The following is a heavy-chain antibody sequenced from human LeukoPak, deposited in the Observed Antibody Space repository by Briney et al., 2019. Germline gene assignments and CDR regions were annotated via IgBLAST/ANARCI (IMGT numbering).Heavy chain of an antibody. CDR2: IYYSGST. D-gene: IGHD3-9*01. Sequence: SETLSLTCAVSGYSISSRNWWGWIRQPPGKGLEWIGYIYYSGSTYYNPSLKSRVTMSVATSKNQFSLKLSSVTAVDTAVYYCARITYDILTGYYGGFDPWGQGTLVTVSS. V-gene: IGHV4-28*01. J-gene: IGHJ5*02. CDR1: GYSISSRNW. CDR3: ARITYDILTGYYGGFDP.